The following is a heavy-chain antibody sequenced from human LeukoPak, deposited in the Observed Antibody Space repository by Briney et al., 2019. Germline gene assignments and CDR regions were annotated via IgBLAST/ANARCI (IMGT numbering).Heavy chain of an antibody. J-gene: IGHJ6*02. Sequence: PSETLSLTCTVSGGSISSYYWSWIRQPPGKGLEWIGYIYYSGSTNYNPSLKSRVTISVDTSKNQFSLKLSSVTAADTAVYYCARQMYYDIFGVPYYYGMDVWGQGTTVTVSS. D-gene: IGHD3-9*01. CDR1: GGSISSYY. CDR3: ARQMYYDIFGVPYYYGMDV. V-gene: IGHV4-59*08. CDR2: IYYSGST.